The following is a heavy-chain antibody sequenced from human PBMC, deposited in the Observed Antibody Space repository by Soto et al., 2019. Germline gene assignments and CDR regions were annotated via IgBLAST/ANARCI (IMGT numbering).Heavy chain of an antibody. J-gene: IGHJ3*02. Sequence: PGGSLRLSCAASGFTFSSYGMHWVRQAPGKGLEWVAVISYDGSNKYYADSVKGRFTISRDNSKNTLYLQMNSLRAEDTTVYKCAKVPDYGDYCGTDAFDIWGQGTMVTVSS. CDR2: ISYDGSNK. CDR3: AKVPDYGDYCGTDAFDI. CDR1: GFTFSSYG. D-gene: IGHD4-17*01. V-gene: IGHV3-30*18.